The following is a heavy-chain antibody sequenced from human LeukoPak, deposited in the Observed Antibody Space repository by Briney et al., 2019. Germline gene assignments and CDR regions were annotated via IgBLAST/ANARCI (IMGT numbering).Heavy chain of an antibody. CDR2: IYYSGST. D-gene: IGHD1-26*01. CDR1: GGSISSGGYS. CDR3: ARCYNGSYRSSGQNWFDP. J-gene: IGHJ5*02. Sequence: PSETLSLTCAVSGGSISSGGYSWSWIRQPPGKGLEWIGYIYYSGSTNYNPSLKRRVTISLDTSKNQFSLRLSSVTAADTAVYYCARCYNGSYRSSGQNWFDPWGQGTLVTVSS. V-gene: IGHV4-61*08.